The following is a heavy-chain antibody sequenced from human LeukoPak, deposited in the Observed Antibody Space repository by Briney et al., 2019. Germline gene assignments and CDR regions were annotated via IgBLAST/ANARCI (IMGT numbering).Heavy chain of an antibody. J-gene: IGHJ4*02. CDR3: ARDQLGEPTIFLAY. CDR1: GGSISSGYYY. V-gene: IGHV4-61*02. CDR2: IYTSGST. Sequence: SETLSLTCTVSGGSISSGYYYWSWIRQPAGKGLEWFGRIYTSGSTNYNPSLKSRVTISLDTSKNQFSLKLNSVTAADTAVYYCARDQLGEPTIFLAYWGRGTLVTVSS. D-gene: IGHD3-3*01.